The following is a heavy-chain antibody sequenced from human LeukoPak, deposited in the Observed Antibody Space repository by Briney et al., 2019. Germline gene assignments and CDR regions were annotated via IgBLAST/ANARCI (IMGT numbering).Heavy chain of an antibody. J-gene: IGHJ4*02. V-gene: IGHV3-23*01. CDR1: GFTFSSYA. CDR3: AKGPTVASGYYFDY. CDR2: ISGSGGST. Sequence: GGSLRLSCAASGFTFSSYAMSWVRQAPGKGLEWVSAISGSGGSTYYADSVKGRFTISRDNSKSTLYLQMNSLRGEDTAVYHCAKGPTVASGYYFDYWGQGTLVTVSS. D-gene: IGHD3-22*01.